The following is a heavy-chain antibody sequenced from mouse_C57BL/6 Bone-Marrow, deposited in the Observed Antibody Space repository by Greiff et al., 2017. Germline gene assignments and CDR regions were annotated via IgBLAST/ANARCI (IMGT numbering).Heavy chain of an antibody. V-gene: IGHV1-81*01. Sequence: QVQLKESGAELARPGASVKLSCKASGYTFTSYGISWVKQRTGQGLEWIGEIYPRSGNTYYNEKFKGKATLTADKSSSTAYMELRSLTSEDSAVYFCAREGVYYGNFYWYFDVWGTGTTVTVSS. CDR3: AREGVYYGNFYWYFDV. CDR2: IYPRSGNT. J-gene: IGHJ1*03. D-gene: IGHD2-1*01. CDR1: GYTFTSYG.